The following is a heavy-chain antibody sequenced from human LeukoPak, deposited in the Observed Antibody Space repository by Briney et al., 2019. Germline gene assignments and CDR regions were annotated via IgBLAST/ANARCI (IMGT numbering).Heavy chain of an antibody. CDR3: ARALYGDYAFFDY. D-gene: IGHD4-17*01. CDR2: IYYSGST. J-gene: IGHJ4*02. Sequence: SETLSLTCTVSGGSISSGGYYWSWIRQHPGKGLEWIGYIYYSGSTYYNPSLKSRVTISVDTSENQFSLKLSSVTAADTAVYYCARALYGDYAFFDYWGQGTLVTVSS. V-gene: IGHV4-31*03. CDR1: GGSISSGGYY.